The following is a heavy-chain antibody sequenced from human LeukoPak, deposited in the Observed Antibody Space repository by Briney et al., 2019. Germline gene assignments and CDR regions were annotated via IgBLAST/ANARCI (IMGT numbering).Heavy chain of an antibody. D-gene: IGHD5-24*01. CDR2: IYPGDSDT. Sequence: GESLKISCKGSGYSFTSYWIGLVRQMPGKGLEWMGIIYPGDSDTRYSPSFQGQVTISADKSISTAYLQWSSLKASDTAMYYCARRTVDDYNTFDYWGQGTLVTVSP. V-gene: IGHV5-51*01. CDR3: ARRTVDDYNTFDY. J-gene: IGHJ4*02. CDR1: GYSFTSYW.